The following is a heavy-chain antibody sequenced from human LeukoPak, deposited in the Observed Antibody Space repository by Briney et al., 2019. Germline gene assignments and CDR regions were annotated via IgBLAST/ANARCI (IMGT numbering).Heavy chain of an antibody. CDR1: GYSFTSYW. D-gene: IGHD3-10*01. CDR2: IYPGDSDT. J-gene: IGHJ4*02. Sequence: GESLKISCQGPGYSFTSYWIGWVRQMPGKGLEWMGIIYPGDSDTRYSPSFQGQVTISADKSISTAYLQWSSLKASDTAMYYCARGPSLLLWFGEFDYWGQGTLVTVSS. CDR3: ARGPSLLLWFGEFDY. V-gene: IGHV5-51*01.